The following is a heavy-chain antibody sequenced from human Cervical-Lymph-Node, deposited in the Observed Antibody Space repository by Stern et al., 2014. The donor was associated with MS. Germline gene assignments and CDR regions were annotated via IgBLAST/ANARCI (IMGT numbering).Heavy chain of an antibody. Sequence: VQLVESGGGVVQPGRSLRLSCSPSGFAFSTYGMHWVRPAPGKGLELVAFRAFEEANTYYSDSVKGRFSISRANPQNTLYLQMKSLRVEDTAVYYFSRVRDWYPLDYLGQGTLFTVSS. CDR3: SRVRDWYPLDY. D-gene: IGHD3/OR15-3a*01. J-gene: IGHJ4*02. CDR1: GFAFSTYG. CDR2: RAFEEANT. V-gene: IGHV3-30*03.